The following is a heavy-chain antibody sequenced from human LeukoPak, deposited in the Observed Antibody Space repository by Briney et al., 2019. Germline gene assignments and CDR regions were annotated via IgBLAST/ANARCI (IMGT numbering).Heavy chain of an antibody. CDR2: ISSSSYI. V-gene: IGHV3-21*04. D-gene: IGHD2-15*01. J-gene: IGHJ4*02. CDR3: AKDLVAATPPPYFGY. Sequence: GGSLRLSCAASGFTFSSYSMNWVRQAPGKGLEWVSSISSSSYIYYADSVKGRFTISRDNSKNTLHLQMNSLRAEDTAVYYCAKDLVAATPPPYFGYWGQGTLVTVSS. CDR1: GFTFSSYS.